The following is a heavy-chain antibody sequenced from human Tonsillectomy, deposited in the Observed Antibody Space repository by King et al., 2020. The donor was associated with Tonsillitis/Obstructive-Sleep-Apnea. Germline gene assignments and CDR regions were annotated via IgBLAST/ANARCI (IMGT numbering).Heavy chain of an antibody. J-gene: IGHJ4*02. Sequence: VQLVESGGGVVQPGRSLRLSCAASGFTFSSYAMHWVRQAPGKGLEWVAVISYDGSNKYYADSVKGRFTISRDNSKNTLYLQMNSLRAEDTAVYYCASTDLPYSSSWAVNYFDYWGQGTLVTVSS. D-gene: IGHD6-13*01. CDR2: ISYDGSNK. CDR3: ASTDLPYSSSWAVNYFDY. V-gene: IGHV3-30*01. CDR1: GFTFSSYA.